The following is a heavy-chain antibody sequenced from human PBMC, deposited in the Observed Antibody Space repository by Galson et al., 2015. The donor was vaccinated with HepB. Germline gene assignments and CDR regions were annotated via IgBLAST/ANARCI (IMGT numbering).Heavy chain of an antibody. D-gene: IGHD6-13*01. J-gene: IGHJ5*02. Sequence: QSGAEVKKPGESLKISCKASGYTFTSYGISWVRQAPGQGLEWMGWISAYNGNINYAQKLQGRVTMTTDTSTSTAYMELRSLRSDDTAVYYCARDGLSIAAAGRRFDPWGQGTLVTVSS. CDR2: ISAYNGNI. CDR1: GYTFTSYG. V-gene: IGHV1-18*04. CDR3: ARDGLSIAAAGRRFDP.